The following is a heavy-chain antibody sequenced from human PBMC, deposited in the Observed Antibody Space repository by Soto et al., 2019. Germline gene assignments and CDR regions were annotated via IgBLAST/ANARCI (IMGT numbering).Heavy chain of an antibody. CDR3: ARDLPPAYYYDSSGYLDAFDI. Sequence: GASVKVSCKASGYTFTSYGISWVRQAPGQGLEWMGWISAYNGNTNYAQKLQGRVTMTTDTSTSTAYMELRSLRSDDTAVYYCARDLPPAYYYDSSGYLDAFDILDQGTMVTV. CDR2: ISAYNGNT. D-gene: IGHD3-22*01. V-gene: IGHV1-18*01. CDR1: GYTFTSYG. J-gene: IGHJ3*02.